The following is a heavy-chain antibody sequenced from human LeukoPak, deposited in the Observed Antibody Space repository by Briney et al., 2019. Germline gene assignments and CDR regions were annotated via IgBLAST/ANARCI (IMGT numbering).Heavy chain of an antibody. CDR1: GFTFSSFT. CDR2: TSDPHSGSET. V-gene: IGHV3-23*01. D-gene: IGHD3-16*02. Sequence: PGGSLRLSCATSGFTFSSFTMNWVRQPLGQGLEWVSTTSDPHSGSETHYADSVKGRFTISRDDSQNTVFLQMDSLRAEDTAVYYCARGFELITFGGAIGKLNWFDSWGQGTLVTVSS. CDR3: ARGFELITFGGAIGKLNWFDS. J-gene: IGHJ5*01.